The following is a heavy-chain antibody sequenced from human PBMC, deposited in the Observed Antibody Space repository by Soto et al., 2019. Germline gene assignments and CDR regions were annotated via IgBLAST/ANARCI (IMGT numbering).Heavy chain of an antibody. D-gene: IGHD1-7*01. CDR1: GGSFTSNNW. CDR3: ASRDPGTSVDY. V-gene: IGHV4-4*02. Sequence: SETLSLTCAVPGGSFTSNNWWTWVRQPPGQGLEWIGEIYRTGSTNYNPSLKSRVTISLDKSENQFSLKVTSLTAADTAVYYCASRDPGTSVDYWGQGTLVTVSS. J-gene: IGHJ4*02. CDR2: IYRTGST.